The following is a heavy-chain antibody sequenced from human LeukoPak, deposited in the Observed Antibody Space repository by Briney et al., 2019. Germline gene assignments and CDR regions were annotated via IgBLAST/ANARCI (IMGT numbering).Heavy chain of an antibody. D-gene: IGHD2-8*02. CDR1: GFTFSSYN. CDR2: ISSGSNYI. CDR3: ARVPSTGYFDY. J-gene: IGHJ4*02. Sequence: GGSLRLSCAASGFTFSSYNMNWVRQAPGKGLEWVSSISSGSNYIYYADSVKGRFTISRDNAKNSLYLQMNSLRTEDAAVYYCARVPSTGYFDYWGQGTLVTVSS. V-gene: IGHV3-21*01.